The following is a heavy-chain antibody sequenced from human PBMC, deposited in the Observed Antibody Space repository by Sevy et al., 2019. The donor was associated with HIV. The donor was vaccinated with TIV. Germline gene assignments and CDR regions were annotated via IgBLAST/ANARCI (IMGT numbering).Heavy chain of an antibody. V-gene: IGHV1-24*01. Sequence: ASVKVSCKVSGYTLTKLSMHWVRQAPGKGLQWMGGFDPEDGKTIYAQKFQGRVTMTEDTSTDTAYMELSSLRSEDTAVYYCATLGFWSDYPLYGMDVWGQGTTVTVSS. D-gene: IGHD3-3*01. J-gene: IGHJ6*02. CDR1: GYTLTKLS. CDR2: FDPEDGKT. CDR3: ATLGFWSDYPLYGMDV.